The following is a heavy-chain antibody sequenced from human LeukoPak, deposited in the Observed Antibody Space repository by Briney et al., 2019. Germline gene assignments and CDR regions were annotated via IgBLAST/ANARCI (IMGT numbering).Heavy chain of an antibody. V-gene: IGHV3-9*01. CDR2: ISWNSGSR. Sequence: GGSLRLSCAASGFTFDDYAMHWGGQAPGKGVEWVSGISWNSGSRGYAESVKGRFTISRDNAKNSLYLQMNSLRAEDTALYYCAKDGYSYNYFDYWGQGTLVTVSS. D-gene: IGHD5-18*01. J-gene: IGHJ4*02. CDR3: AKDGYSYNYFDY. CDR1: GFTFDDYA.